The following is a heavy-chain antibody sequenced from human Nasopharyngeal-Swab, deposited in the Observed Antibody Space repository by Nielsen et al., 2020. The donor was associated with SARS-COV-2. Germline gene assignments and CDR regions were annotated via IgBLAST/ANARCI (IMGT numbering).Heavy chain of an antibody. Sequence: WVRQAPGQGLEWMGWINTNTGNPTYAQGFTGRFVFSLDTSVSTAYLQISSLKAEDTAAYYCARAFVSSWPYYYYYGMDVWGQGTTVTVSS. D-gene: IGHD6-13*01. CDR3: ARAFVSSWPYYYYYGMDV. CDR2: INTNTGNP. V-gene: IGHV7-4-1*02. J-gene: IGHJ6*02.